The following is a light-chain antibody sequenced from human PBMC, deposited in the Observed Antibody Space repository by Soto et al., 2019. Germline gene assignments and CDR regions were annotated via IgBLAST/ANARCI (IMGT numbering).Light chain of an antibody. Sequence: EIILTQSPGTLSVSPGETVTLACRASQSVSVCLAWYQQKSGQPPRLLIHAASNRATGVPARFSGSGSGTEFSLTISSLQSDDFGTYYCQQYNDWPPLTFGGGTKVDIK. CDR1: QSVSVC. CDR3: QQYNDWPPLT. J-gene: IGKJ4*01. CDR2: AAS. V-gene: IGKV3-15*01.